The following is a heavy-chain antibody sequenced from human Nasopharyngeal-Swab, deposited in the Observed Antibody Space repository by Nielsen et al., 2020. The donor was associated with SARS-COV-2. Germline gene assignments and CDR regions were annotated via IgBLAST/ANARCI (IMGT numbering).Heavy chain of an antibody. V-gene: IGHV1-2*06. D-gene: IGHD5-18*01. J-gene: IGHJ4*02. CDR2: INPNSGGT. Sequence: VKVSCKASGYTFTGYYMHWVRQAPRQGLEWMGRINPNSGGTNYAQKFQGRVTMTRDTSISTAYMELSRLRSDDTAVYYCARDQSGYSYGFDYWGQGTLVTVSS. CDR3: ARDQSGYSYGFDY. CDR1: GYTFTGYY.